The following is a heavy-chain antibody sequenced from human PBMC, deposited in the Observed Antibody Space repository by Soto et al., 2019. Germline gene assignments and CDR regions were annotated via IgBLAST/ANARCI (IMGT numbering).Heavy chain of an antibody. J-gene: IGHJ6*02. CDR2: IYYSGST. D-gene: IGHD4-4*01. CDR1: GGSISSGGYY. Sequence: QVQLQESGPGLVKPSQTLSLTCTVSGGSISSGGYYWSWIRQHPGKGLEWIGYIYYSGSTYYNPSLKSRVTRSVDTSKNQFSLKLSAVTAADTAVYYCARDKGLTTHSYYYGMDVWGQGTTVTVSS. V-gene: IGHV4-31*03. CDR3: ARDKGLTTHSYYYGMDV.